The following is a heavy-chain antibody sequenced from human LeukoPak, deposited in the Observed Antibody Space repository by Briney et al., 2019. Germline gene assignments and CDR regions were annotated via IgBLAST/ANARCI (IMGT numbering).Heavy chain of an antibody. V-gene: IGHV4-34*01. D-gene: IGHD4-17*01. CDR2: INHSGST. J-gene: IGHJ2*01. Sequence: SETLSLTCAVYGGPFSGYYWSWIRQPPGKGLEWIGEINHSGSTNYNPSLKSRVTISVDTSKNQFSLKLSSVTAADTAVYYCATVTQYWYFDLWGRGTLVTVSS. CDR1: GGPFSGYY. CDR3: ATVTQYWYFDL.